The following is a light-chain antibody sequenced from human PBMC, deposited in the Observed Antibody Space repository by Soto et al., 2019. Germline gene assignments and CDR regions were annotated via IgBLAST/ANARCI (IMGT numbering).Light chain of an antibody. CDR3: SSYTARSTLV. CDR2: EVS. Sequence: QSVLTQPASVSGSPGQSITISCTGTSSDVGGYNYVSWYQQHPGTSPKLMIYEVSNRPSGVSNRFSGSKSGNTASLIISGLQAEDEGDYYCSSYTARSTLVFGGGTKLTVL. CDR1: SSDVGGYNY. V-gene: IGLV2-14*01. J-gene: IGLJ3*02.